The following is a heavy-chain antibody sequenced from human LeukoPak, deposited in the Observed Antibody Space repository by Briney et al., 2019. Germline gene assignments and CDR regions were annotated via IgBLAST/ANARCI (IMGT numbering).Heavy chain of an antibody. CDR1: GYTFTGYY. J-gene: IGHJ6*02. CDR2: INPNSGGT. CDR3: ARDLRPDDYSDYGYYGMDV. V-gene: IGHV1-2*02. D-gene: IGHD4-11*01. Sequence: ASVKVSCKASGYTFTGYYMHWVRQAPGQGLEWMGWINPNSGGTNYAQKFQGRVTMTRDTSISTAYMELNRLRSDDTAVYYCARDLRPDDYSDYGYYGMDVWGQGTTVTVSS.